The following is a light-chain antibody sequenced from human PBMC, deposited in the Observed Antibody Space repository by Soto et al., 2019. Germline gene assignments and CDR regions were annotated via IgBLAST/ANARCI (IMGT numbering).Light chain of an antibody. J-gene: IGKJ5*01. CDR2: GAS. CDR1: QSVSSSY. CDR3: QQYGSSSIT. V-gene: IGKV3-20*01. Sequence: IVLTQSPGTLSLSPWERATLSCRASQSVSSSYLAWYQQKPGQAPRLLIYGASSRATGIPDRFSGSGSGTDFTLTISRPEPEDFAVYYCQQYGSSSITFGQGTRLEIK.